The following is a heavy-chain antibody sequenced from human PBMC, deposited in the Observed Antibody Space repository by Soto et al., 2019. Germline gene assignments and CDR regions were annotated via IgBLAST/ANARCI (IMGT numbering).Heavy chain of an antibody. CDR1: GGSISGSSFY. V-gene: IGHV4-39*01. CDR2: IYYSGTT. J-gene: IGHJ3*02. Sequence: QLQLQKSGPGLVKPSETLSLTCTVSGGSISGSSFYWGWIRQPPGKGLEWIGSIYYSGTTYYKPSLKSRVTVSVDSAKNQFYLKLSSVTAADTAMYFCVRHYDDYAAFDIWGQGTMVTVSS. D-gene: IGHD4-17*01. CDR3: VRHYDDYAAFDI.